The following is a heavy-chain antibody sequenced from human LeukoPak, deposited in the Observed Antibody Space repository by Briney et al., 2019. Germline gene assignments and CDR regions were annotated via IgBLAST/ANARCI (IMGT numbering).Heavy chain of an antibody. D-gene: IGHD2-15*01. CDR3: ARDCIGCHGFDF. Sequence: ASVKVSCKTPGYSFINYGITWVRQAPGQGLEWMGWVSAYADNTNYVQKFQGRVSMTTDTSTNTAYMELRSLRPDDTAVYYCARDCIGCHGFDFWGQGTLVTVSS. V-gene: IGHV1-18*01. CDR1: GYSFINYG. CDR2: VSAYADNT. J-gene: IGHJ4*02.